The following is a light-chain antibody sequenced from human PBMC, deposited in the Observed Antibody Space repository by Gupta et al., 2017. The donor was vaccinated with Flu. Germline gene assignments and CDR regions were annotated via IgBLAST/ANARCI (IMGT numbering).Light chain of an antibody. J-gene: IGKJ1*01. CDR2: KAS. V-gene: IGKV1-5*03. CDR1: QNIHNW. CDR3: QQYNSYSWT. Sequence: SVGDRVTITCRASQNIHNWLAWYQQKPGKAPNLLIYKASSLESGVPSRFSGSGSGTEFTLTISSLQPDDFATYYCQQYNSYSWTFGQGTKVEIK.